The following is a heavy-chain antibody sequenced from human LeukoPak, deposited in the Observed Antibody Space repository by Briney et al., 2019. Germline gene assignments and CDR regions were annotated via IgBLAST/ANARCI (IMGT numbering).Heavy chain of an antibody. Sequence: SVKVSCKASGYTFTSYGISWVRQAPGQGLEWMGRIIPILGIANYAQKFQGRVTITADKSTSTAYMELSSLRSEDTAVYYCARTTAMVTGHYFDYWGQGTLVTVSS. CDR1: GYTFTSYG. V-gene: IGHV1-69*04. CDR3: ARTTAMVTGHYFDY. J-gene: IGHJ4*02. D-gene: IGHD5-18*01. CDR2: IIPILGIA.